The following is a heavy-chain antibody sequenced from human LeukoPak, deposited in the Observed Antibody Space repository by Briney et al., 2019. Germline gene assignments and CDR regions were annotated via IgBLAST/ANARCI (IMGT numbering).Heavy chain of an antibody. CDR2: IDSNGNT. J-gene: IGHJ4*02. CDR3: ARRVDTRIALAGAVDY. Sequence: PSETLSLTCTVSGGSITSSDYYWGWIRQPPGKGLEWIGSIDSNGNTYYNPSLKSRATISVDTPKNQFSLRMRSGTAADTAVYYCARRVDTRIALAGAVDYWGQGTLVTVSS. D-gene: IGHD6-19*01. CDR1: GGSITSSDYY. V-gene: IGHV4-39*01.